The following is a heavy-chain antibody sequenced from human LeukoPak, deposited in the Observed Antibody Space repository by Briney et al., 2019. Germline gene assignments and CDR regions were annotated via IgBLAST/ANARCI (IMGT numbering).Heavy chain of an antibody. D-gene: IGHD2-2*01. J-gene: IGHJ6*03. CDR2: IYPGDSDT. CDR3: ARQDIVVVPAAPDHYYYYMDV. Sequence: GESLKISCKGSGYSFTSYWIGWVRQMPGKGLEWMGIIYPGDSDTRYSPSFQGQVTISADKSISTAYLQWSSLKASDTAMYYCARQDIVVVPAAPDHYYYYMDVWGKGTTVTVSS. CDR1: GYSFTSYW. V-gene: IGHV5-51*01.